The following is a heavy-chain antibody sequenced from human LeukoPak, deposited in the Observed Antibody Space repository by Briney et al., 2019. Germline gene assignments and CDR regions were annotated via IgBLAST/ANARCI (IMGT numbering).Heavy chain of an antibody. CDR1: GGSFSGYY. CDR3: ARAEDSPAAGGTAVDYYFDY. Sequence: RPSETLSLTCAVYGGSFSGYYWSWIRHPPGKGLECIVEINHSGSTNYNASLKSRVTISVDTSKNQFSLKLSSVTAADTAVYYCARAEDSPAAGGTAVDYYFDYWGQGTLVTVSS. CDR2: INHSGST. V-gene: IGHV4-34*01. D-gene: IGHD6-13*01. J-gene: IGHJ4*02.